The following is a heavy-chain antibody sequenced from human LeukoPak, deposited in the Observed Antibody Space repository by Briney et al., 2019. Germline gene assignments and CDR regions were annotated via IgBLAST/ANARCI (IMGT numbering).Heavy chain of an antibody. CDR2: IYYSGST. D-gene: IGHD2-2*01. Sequence: SETLSLTCTVSGGSISSSSYYWGWIRQPPGKGLEWIGSIYYSGSTYYNPSLKSRVTISVDTSKNQFSLKLSSVTAADTAVYYCARAKGYCSSTSCLASYYMDVWGKGTTVTVSS. CDR1: GGSISSSSYY. CDR3: ARAKGYCSSTSCLASYYMDV. J-gene: IGHJ6*03. V-gene: IGHV4-39*07.